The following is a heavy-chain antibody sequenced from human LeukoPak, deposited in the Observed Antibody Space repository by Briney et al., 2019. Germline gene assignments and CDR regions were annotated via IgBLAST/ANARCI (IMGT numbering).Heavy chain of an antibody. Sequence: GGSLSLSFAASGFTFSSYAMHWVRQAPGKGLEWVAVISYDGSNKYYADSVKGRFTISRDNSKNTLYLQMNSLRAEDTAVYYCAGLAAAAIPNPFDYWGQGTLVTVSS. CDR3: AGLAAAAIPNPFDY. J-gene: IGHJ4*02. V-gene: IGHV3-30-3*01. CDR1: GFTFSSYA. CDR2: ISYDGSNK. D-gene: IGHD2-2*02.